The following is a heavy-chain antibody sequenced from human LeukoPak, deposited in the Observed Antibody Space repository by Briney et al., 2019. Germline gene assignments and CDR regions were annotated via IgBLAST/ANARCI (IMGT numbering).Heavy chain of an antibody. V-gene: IGHV3-20*01. D-gene: IGHD2-21*02. CDR2: INGNGGGA. CDR1: GSTFDDYG. J-gene: IGHJ3*02. CDR3: ARVFYCGGDCYSDAFDI. Sequence: PGGSLRLPCAASGSTFDDYGMTWVRQVPGKGLEWVSGINGNGGGAGYADSVKGRFTISRDNAKNSLYLQMNSLRAEDTALYHCARVFYCGGDCYSDAFDIWGRGTMVTVSS.